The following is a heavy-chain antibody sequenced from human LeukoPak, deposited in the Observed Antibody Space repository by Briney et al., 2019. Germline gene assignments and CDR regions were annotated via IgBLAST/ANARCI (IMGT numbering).Heavy chain of an antibody. CDR1: GFTFSSYE. J-gene: IGHJ6*02. CDR3: ARDIVATIAYYYGMDV. V-gene: IGHV3-48*03. CDR2: ISSSGSTI. D-gene: IGHD5-12*01. Sequence: PGGSLRLSCAASGFTFSSYEMNWVRQAPGKGLEWVSYISSSGSTIYYADSVKGRFTISRDNAKNSLYLQMNNLRAEDTAVYYCARDIVATIAYYYGMDVWGQGTTVTVSS.